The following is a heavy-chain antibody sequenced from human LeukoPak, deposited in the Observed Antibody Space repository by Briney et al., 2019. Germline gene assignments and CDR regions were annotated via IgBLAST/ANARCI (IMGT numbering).Heavy chain of an antibody. CDR1: GFTFSSHA. J-gene: IGHJ6*02. Sequence: GGSLRLSCAASGFTFSSHAMHWARQAPGQGLEYVLAINSNGGYTYYASSVKGRFSISRDNSKNTLYLQMGSLRPEDTAVYYCARFREDRTPYNAMDVWGQGTTVTVSS. D-gene: IGHD1/OR15-1a*01. V-gene: IGHV3-64*01. CDR2: INSNGGYT. CDR3: ARFREDRTPYNAMDV.